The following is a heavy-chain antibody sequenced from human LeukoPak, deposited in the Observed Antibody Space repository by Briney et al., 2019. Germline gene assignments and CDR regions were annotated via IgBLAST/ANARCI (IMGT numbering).Heavy chain of an antibody. D-gene: IGHD3-22*01. V-gene: IGHV3-23*01. CDR3: AKGTYYYDSSGYYGPFDY. CDR1: GFTFSSYA. CDR2: ISDSGGST. Sequence: GGSLRLSCAASGFTFSSYAMSWVRQAPGKGLEWVSAISDSGGSTYYADSVKGRFTISRDNSKNTLYLQMNSLRAEDTAVYYCAKGTYYYDSSGYYGPFDYWGQGTLVTVSS. J-gene: IGHJ4*02.